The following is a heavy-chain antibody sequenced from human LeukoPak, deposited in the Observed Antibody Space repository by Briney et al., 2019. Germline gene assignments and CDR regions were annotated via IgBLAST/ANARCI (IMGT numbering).Heavy chain of an antibody. D-gene: IGHD2/OR15-2a*01. V-gene: IGHV3-74*01. CDR3: TRDLSPAHF. Sequence: PGGSLRLSCTTSGFTFSTYWIHWVRQAPGKGLVWVSRVSGDGSSTVYADSVKGRFTISRDNAKNTLYLQMNSLRAEDTAVYYCTRDLSPAHFWGQGTLVTVSS. CDR1: GFTFSTYW. J-gene: IGHJ4*02. CDR2: VSGDGSST.